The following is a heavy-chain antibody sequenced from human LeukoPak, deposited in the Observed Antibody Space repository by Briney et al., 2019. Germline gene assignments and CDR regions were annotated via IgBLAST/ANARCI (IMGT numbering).Heavy chain of an antibody. D-gene: IGHD3-10*01. J-gene: IGHJ4*02. Sequence: GGSLRLSCAASGFTFSSYAMHWVRQAPGKGLEWVAVISYDGSNKYYADSVKGRFTISRDNAKNSLYLQMNSLRAEDTALYYCAKDIGSWFGEFDYWGQGTLVTVSS. CDR1: GFTFSSYA. CDR2: ISYDGSNK. CDR3: AKDIGSWFGEFDY. V-gene: IGHV3-30-3*01.